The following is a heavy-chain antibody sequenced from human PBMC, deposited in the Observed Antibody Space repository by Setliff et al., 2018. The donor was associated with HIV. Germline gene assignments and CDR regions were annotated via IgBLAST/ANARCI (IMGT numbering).Heavy chain of an antibody. Sequence: GASVKVSCKASGYNLHNYGITWVRQAPGQGLEWMGWINTHTGNTNSAHKFQGRVTMTTHTPTNTAYMELRSLRSEDTAVYYCGRSETRDSRGLYYWGQGTLVTVSS. D-gene: IGHD3-22*01. CDR2: INTHTGNT. CDR3: GRSETRDSRGLYY. J-gene: IGHJ4*02. CDR1: GYNLHNYG. V-gene: IGHV1-18*01.